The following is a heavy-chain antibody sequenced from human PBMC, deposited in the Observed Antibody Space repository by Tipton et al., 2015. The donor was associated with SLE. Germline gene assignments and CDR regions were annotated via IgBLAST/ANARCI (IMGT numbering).Heavy chain of an antibody. D-gene: IGHD4-23*01. V-gene: IGHV4-59*01. Sequence: TLSLTCTVSGGSISSYYWSWIRQPPGKGLEWIWYNYYSGSTNYNPSLKSRVTISVDTSKNQFSLKLSSVTAADTAVYYCARKGAYYGGNSFDYWGQGTLVTVSS. CDR3: ARKGAYYGGNSFDY. CDR1: GGSISSYY. J-gene: IGHJ4*02. CDR2: NYYSGST.